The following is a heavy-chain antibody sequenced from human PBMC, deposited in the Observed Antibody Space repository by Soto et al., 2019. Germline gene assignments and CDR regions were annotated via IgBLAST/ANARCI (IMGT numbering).Heavy chain of an antibody. Sequence: GGSLRLSCAASGFTVSSNYMTWVRQAPGRGLEWVSVIYSGGRTYYADSVKGRFTISRDNSKNTLYLQMNSLRAEDTAVYYCARGIPRGYSYGSYYFDYWGQGTLVTVSS. CDR1: GFTVSSNY. CDR2: IYSGGRT. D-gene: IGHD5-18*01. CDR3: ARGIPRGYSYGSYYFDY. V-gene: IGHV3-53*01. J-gene: IGHJ4*02.